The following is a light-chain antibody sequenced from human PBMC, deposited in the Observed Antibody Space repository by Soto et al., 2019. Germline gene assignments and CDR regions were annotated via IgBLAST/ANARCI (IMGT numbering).Light chain of an antibody. V-gene: IGLV1-47*01. Sequence: QSVLTQPPSASGTPGQRVSISCSGSSSNSGSNFVYWYQQLAGTSPKLLIYRSNQRPSGVPDRFSGSKSGTSASLAISGLRSEDEADCYCAAWDDSLSGVVFGGGTKLTVL. CDR2: RSN. CDR3: AAWDDSLSGVV. J-gene: IGLJ2*01. CDR1: SSNSGSNF.